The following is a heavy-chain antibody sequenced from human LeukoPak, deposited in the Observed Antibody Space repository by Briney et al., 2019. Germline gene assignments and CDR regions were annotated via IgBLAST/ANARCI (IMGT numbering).Heavy chain of an antibody. Sequence: GGSPRLSCAASGFTFSSYAMSWVRQAPGKGLEWVSAISGSGGSTYYADSVKGRFTISRDNSKNTLYLQMNSLRAEDTAVYYCAKGRSSSPKMDVWGKGTTVTVSS. CDR3: AKGRSSSPKMDV. D-gene: IGHD6-13*01. V-gene: IGHV3-23*01. J-gene: IGHJ6*04. CDR2: ISGSGGST. CDR1: GFTFSSYA.